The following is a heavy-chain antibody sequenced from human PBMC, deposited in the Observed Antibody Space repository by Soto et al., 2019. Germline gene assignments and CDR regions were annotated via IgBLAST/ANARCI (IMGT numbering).Heavy chain of an antibody. J-gene: IGHJ4*02. CDR2: INNDGTTT. Sequence: PGGSLRLSCAASGFTFSSYWMHWVRQAPGKGLVWVSCINNDGTTTKYADSVKGRFTISRDNAKNTLYLQMDSLRAEDTSLYYCARVLGNWGQGTLVTVSS. CDR1: GFTFSSYW. D-gene: IGHD2-15*01. V-gene: IGHV3-74*01. CDR3: ARVLGN.